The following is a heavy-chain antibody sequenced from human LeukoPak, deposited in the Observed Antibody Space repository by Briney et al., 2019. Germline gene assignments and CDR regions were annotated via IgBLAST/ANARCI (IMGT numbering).Heavy chain of an antibody. CDR1: RYTFTGYY. V-gene: IGHV1-2*02. CDR2: INPNSGGT. D-gene: IGHD3-10*01. CDR3: ARDGGAFGELFTTEYYYYMDV. J-gene: IGHJ6*03. Sequence: GASVKVSCKASRYTFTGYYMHWVRQAPGQGLEWMGWINPNSGGTNYAQKFQGRVTMTRDTSISTAYMELSRLRSDDTAVYYCARDGGAFGELFTTEYYYYMDVWGKGTTVTVSS.